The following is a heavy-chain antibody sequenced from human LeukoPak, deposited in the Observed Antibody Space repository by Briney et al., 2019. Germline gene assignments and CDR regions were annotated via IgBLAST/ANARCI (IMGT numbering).Heavy chain of an antibody. V-gene: IGHV4-4*02. D-gene: IGHD2-2*01. CDR3: ARRGSSTRPIDY. Sequence: SGTLSLTCTVSGDSINSLDLWSWVRQPPGKGLERIGEMYLSGTTHSNPSVKSRVTISIDKSKNQFSLKLSSVTAADTAVYYCARRGSSTRPIDYWAREPWSPSPQ. CDR1: GDSINSLDL. J-gene: IGHJ4*02. CDR2: MYLSGTT.